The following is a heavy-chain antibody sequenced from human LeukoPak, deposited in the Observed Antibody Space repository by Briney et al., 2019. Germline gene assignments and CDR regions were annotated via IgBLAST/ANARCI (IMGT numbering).Heavy chain of an antibody. CDR2: INHSGST. Sequence: SETLSLTCAVYGGSFSGYYWSWIRQPPGKGLEWIGEINHSGSTNYNPSLKSRVTISVDTSKNQFSLKLSSVTAADTAVYYCARDKGYYDWGQGTLVTVSS. CDR3: ARDKGYYD. V-gene: IGHV4-34*01. D-gene: IGHD3-10*01. J-gene: IGHJ4*02. CDR1: GGSFSGYY.